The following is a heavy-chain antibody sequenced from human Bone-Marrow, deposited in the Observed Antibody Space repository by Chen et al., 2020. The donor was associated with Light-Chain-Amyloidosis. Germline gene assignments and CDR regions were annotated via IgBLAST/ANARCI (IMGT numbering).Heavy chain of an antibody. J-gene: IGHJ4*02. D-gene: IGHD2-2*01. V-gene: IGHV4-39*01. CDR2: IDFSGTT. CDR1: RSSLSSRSSY. Sequence: LQLQESGPGLVKPSENLCLTCTVSRSSLSSRSSYWGWVRQPPGKGLEWIGSIDFSGTTYYNASHRRRFAVPVNISNDQFTPKPSPESAGETALDFCTYQAKLGSNHPHFDYWGQGILVTVSS. CDR3: TYQAKLGSNHPHFDY.